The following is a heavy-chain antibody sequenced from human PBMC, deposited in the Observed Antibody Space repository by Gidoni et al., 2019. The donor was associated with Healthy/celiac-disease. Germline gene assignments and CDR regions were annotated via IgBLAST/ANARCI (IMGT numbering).Heavy chain of an antibody. J-gene: IGHJ6*02. Sequence: EVQLVESGGGLVQPGGSLRLSWAASGCTFSSYWMSWVRQAPGKGLEWVANIKQDGSEKYYVDSVKGRFTISRDNAKNSLYLQMNSLRAEDTAVYYCARDRQLWFLHYYYGMDVWGQGTTVTVSS. CDR1: GCTFSSYW. V-gene: IGHV3-7*03. CDR3: ARDRQLWFLHYYYGMDV. CDR2: IKQDGSEK. D-gene: IGHD5-18*01.